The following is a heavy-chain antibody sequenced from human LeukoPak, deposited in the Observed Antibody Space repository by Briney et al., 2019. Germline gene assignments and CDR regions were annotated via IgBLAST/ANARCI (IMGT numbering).Heavy chain of an antibody. V-gene: IGHV4-34*01. CDR1: GGSISSYY. J-gene: IGHJ4*02. Sequence: SETLSLTCTVSGGSISSYYWSWIRQPPGKGLEWIGEINHSGSTNYNPSLKSRVTISVDTSKNQFSLKLSSVTAADTAVYYCARGHRLSGRRPPIDYWGQGTLVTVSS. CDR3: ARGHRLSGRRPPIDY. CDR2: INHSGST. D-gene: IGHD3-9*01.